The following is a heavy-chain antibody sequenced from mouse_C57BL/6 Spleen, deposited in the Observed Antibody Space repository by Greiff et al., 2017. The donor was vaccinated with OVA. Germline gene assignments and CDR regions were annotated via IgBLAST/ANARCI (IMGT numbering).Heavy chain of an antibody. CDR2: INPNNGGT. J-gene: IGHJ2*01. D-gene: IGHD1-1*01. CDR1: GYTFTDYN. Sequence: VQLQQSGPELVKPGASVKMSCKASGYTFTDYNMHWVKQSHGKSLEWIGYINPNNGGTSYNQKFQGKATLTVNKSSSTAYMELRSLTSEDSAVYYCASHYYGSSFYFDYWGQGTTLTVSS. CDR3: ASHYYGSSFYFDY. V-gene: IGHV1-22*01.